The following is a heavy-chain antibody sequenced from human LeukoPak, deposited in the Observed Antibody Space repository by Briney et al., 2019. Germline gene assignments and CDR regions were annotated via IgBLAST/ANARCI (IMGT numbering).Heavy chain of an antibody. J-gene: IGHJ4*02. Sequence: ASVKVSCKASGYTFTGYYMHWVRQAPGQGLEWMGRINPNSGGTNYAQKFQGRVTMTRDTSISTAYMELSRLRSDDTAVYYCARGLAVAGAVFDYWGQGTLVTVSS. CDR3: ARGLAVAGAVFDY. CDR2: INPNSGGT. CDR1: GYTFTGYY. V-gene: IGHV1-2*06. D-gene: IGHD6-19*01.